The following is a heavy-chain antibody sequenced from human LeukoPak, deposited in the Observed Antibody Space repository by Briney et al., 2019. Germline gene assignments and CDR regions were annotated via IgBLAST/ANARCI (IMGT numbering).Heavy chain of an antibody. CDR1: GFTFSSYG. CDR3: ASRENRDGFNY. CDR2: IWYDGSNK. J-gene: IGHJ4*02. Sequence: GGSLRLSCAASGFTFSSYGMPWVRQAPGKGLEWVAVIWYDGSNKYYADSVKGRFTISRDNAKNSLYLQMNSLRAEDTAVYYCASRENRDGFNYWGQGTLVTVSS. V-gene: IGHV3-33*03.